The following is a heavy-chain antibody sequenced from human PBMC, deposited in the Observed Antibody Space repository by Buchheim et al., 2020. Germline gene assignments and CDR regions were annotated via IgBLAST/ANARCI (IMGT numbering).Heavy chain of an antibody. D-gene: IGHD1-26*01. V-gene: IGHV3-23*01. Sequence: EVKLLESGGGLVQPGGSLRLSCVASGFTFSNYAMTWVRQAPGKGLEWVSAIGGTTYYADSVKGRFTISSDNSKNTLYFQMNSLRPEDTAVYYCMHSCWGAGHTWGQGTL. CDR3: MHSCWGAGHT. J-gene: IGHJ4*02. CDR2: IGGTT. CDR1: GFTFSNYA.